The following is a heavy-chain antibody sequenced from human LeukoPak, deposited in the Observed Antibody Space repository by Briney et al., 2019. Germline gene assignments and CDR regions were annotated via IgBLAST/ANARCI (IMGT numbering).Heavy chain of an antibody. J-gene: IGHJ4*02. V-gene: IGHV6-1*01. CDR1: GDSVSSNSAA. Sequence: SQTLSLTCAISGDSVSSNSAAWNWIRQSPSRGLEWLGRAYYRSKWYYDYAVAVKSRISINPDTSKNQFSLQLSSVTPEDTAVYYCARDPVGGSTIFGYWGQGTLVTVSS. D-gene: IGHD1-26*01. CDR2: AYYRSKWYY. CDR3: ARDPVGGSTIFGY.